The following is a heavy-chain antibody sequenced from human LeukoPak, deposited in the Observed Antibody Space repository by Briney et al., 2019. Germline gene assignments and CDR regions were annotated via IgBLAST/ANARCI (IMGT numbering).Heavy chain of an antibody. CDR2: ISPDGSTT. CDR1: GFTFSSHW. V-gene: IGHV3-74*03. Sequence: GGSLRLSCAASGFTFSSHWMHWVRQAPGKGLVWVSRISPDGSTTKNADSVKGRFTISRDNARSTLFLQLNSLRAEDTAVYYCAREINKWFDPWGQGTLVTVPS. CDR3: AREINKWFDP. J-gene: IGHJ5*02.